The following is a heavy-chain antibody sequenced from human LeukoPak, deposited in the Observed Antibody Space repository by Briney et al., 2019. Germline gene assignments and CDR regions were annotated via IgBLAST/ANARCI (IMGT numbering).Heavy chain of an antibody. Sequence: GASVKVSCKASGYTFTSYGISWVRQAPGQGLEWMGWISAYNGNTNYAQKLQGRVTLTTDTSTSTAYMELRSLRSDDTAVYYCARGHHGSGRIYYYYYMDVWGKGTTVTVSS. CDR3: ARGHHGSGRIYYYYYMDV. CDR1: GYTFTSYG. J-gene: IGHJ6*03. CDR2: ISAYNGNT. D-gene: IGHD3-10*01. V-gene: IGHV1-18*01.